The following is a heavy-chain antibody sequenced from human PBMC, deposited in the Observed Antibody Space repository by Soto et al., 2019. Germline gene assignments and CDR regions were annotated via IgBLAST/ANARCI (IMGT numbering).Heavy chain of an antibody. Sequence: SETLSLTCNVSGGSISSGGYYWTWIRQHPGKGLEWIGNIHHSGSTFYNPSLKSRVSISVDTAKNQFSLKLSSVTAADTAVYYCARAGYNIDYWGQGTLVTVSS. CDR1: GGSISSGGYY. D-gene: IGHD5-12*01. CDR3: ARAGYNIDY. CDR2: IHHSGST. J-gene: IGHJ4*02. V-gene: IGHV4-31*03.